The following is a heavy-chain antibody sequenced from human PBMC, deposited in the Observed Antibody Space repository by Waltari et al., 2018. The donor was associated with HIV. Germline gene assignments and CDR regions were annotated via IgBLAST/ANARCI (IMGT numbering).Heavy chain of an antibody. CDR3: ARDRWFGESHYYYYYGMDV. CDR2: SSTYDTNT. V-gene: IGHV1-18*01. CDR1: GYTFTHYG. D-gene: IGHD3-10*01. Sequence: QVQLVQSGVEVKKPGASVKVSCKASGYTFTHYGISWVRQAPGQGLEWMGWSSTYDTNTNDAQKLQDRVTLTTDTSTGTAYMELASLRSDDTAVYYCARDRWFGESHYYYYYGMDVWGQGTTVTVSS. J-gene: IGHJ6*02.